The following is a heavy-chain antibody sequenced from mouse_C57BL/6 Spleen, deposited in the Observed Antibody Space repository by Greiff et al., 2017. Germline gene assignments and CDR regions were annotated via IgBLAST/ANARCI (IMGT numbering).Heavy chain of an antibody. CDR2: IDPSDSAT. V-gene: IGHV1-52*01. J-gene: IGHJ1*03. D-gene: IGHD1-1*02. CDR3: ARNGYWYFDV. CDR1: GYTFTSYW. Sequence: QVQLQQPGAELVRPGSSVKLSCKASGYTFTSYWMHWVKQRPIQGLEWIGNIDPSDSATHYNQKFKDKATLTVDKSSSTAYMHLSSLTSEVSSVYYCARNGYWYFDVWGTGTTVTVSS.